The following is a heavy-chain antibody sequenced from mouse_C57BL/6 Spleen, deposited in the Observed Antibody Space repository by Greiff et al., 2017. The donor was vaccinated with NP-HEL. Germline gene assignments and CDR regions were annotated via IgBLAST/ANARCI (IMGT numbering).Heavy chain of an antibody. V-gene: IGHV1-69*01. J-gene: IGHJ2*01. CDR3: ARTPLITTVVGFDY. D-gene: IGHD1-1*01. CDR2: IDPSDSYT. CDR1: GYTFTSYW. Sequence: VQLQQPGAELVMPGASVKLSCKASGYTFTSYWMHWVKQRPGQGLEWIGEIDPSDSYTNYNQKFKGKSTLTVDKSSSTAYMQLSSLTSEDSAVYYWARTPLITTVVGFDYWGQGTTLTVSS.